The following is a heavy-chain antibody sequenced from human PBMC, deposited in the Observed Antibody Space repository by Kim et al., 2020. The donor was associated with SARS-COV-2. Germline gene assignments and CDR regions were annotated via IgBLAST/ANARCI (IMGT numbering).Heavy chain of an antibody. CDR3: ARDLGPLAYYYDSSGYYPA. D-gene: IGHD3-22*01. J-gene: IGHJ5*02. Sequence: GGSLRLSCAASGFTFSDHYMDWVRQAPGKGLEWVGRTRNKANSYTTEYAASVKGRFTISRDDSKNSLYLQMNSLKTEDTAVYYCARDLGPLAYYYDSSGYYPAWGQGTLVTVSS. CDR2: TRNKANSYTT. V-gene: IGHV3-72*01. CDR1: GFTFSDHY.